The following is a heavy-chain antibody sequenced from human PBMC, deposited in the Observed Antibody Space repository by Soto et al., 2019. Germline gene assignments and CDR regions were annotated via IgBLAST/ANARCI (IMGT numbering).Heavy chain of an antibody. CDR1: GFSLRTSGVG. D-gene: IGHD6-19*01. CDR2: IYWNDDK. J-gene: IGHJ5*02. Sequence: SGPTLVNPPQTLTLTCIFSGFSLRTSGVGVGWIRQPPGKALEWLGFIYWNDDKRYSPSLKSRLTTTKDTSKNQVVLTMTNMDPLDTATYYCAKSGSSGWYGWFDPWGQGTLVTVSS. CDR3: AKSGSSGWYGWFDP. V-gene: IGHV2-5*01.